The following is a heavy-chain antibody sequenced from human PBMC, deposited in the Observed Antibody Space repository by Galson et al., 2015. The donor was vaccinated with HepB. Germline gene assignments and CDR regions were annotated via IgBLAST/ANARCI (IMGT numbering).Heavy chain of an antibody. V-gene: IGHV3-33*01. CDR2: IWYDGSNK. J-gene: IGHJ4*02. Sequence: SLRLSCAASGFTFSSYGMHWVRQAPGKGLEWVAVIWYDGSNKYYADSVKGRFTISRDNSKNTLYLQMNSLRAEDTAVYYCARERGRGPTLYAEFSYWGQGTLVTVSS. CDR3: ARERGRGPTLYAEFSY. CDR1: GFTFSSYG. D-gene: IGHD2-2*02.